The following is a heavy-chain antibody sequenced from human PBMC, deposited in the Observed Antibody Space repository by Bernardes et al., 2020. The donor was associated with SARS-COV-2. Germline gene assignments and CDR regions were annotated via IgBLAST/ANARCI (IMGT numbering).Heavy chain of an antibody. CDR3: ARGVVTIFGVLIMIPARCHLDP. CDR1: GGSFTDYY. J-gene: IGHJ5*02. D-gene: IGHD3-3*01. V-gene: IGHV4-34*01. CDR2: IDHRGSA. Sequence: TLSLTCAVYGGSFTDYYWTWIRQPPGKALEWIGDIDHRGSANYNPSLKSRVTISLDKSKSQFSLNLSSVTAGDPGVEYCARGVVTIFGVLIMIPARCHLDPWGQGTPVTVSS.